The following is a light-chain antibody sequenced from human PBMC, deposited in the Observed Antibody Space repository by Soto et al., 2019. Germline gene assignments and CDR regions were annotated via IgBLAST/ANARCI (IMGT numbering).Light chain of an antibody. CDR3: QQYGSSGT. V-gene: IGKV3-20*01. CDR1: QSVSTN. Sequence: EIVMTQSASTLSLSPGERATLSCRASQSVSTNLAWYQQKPGQAPRLLISGASNRATGIPDRFSGSGSGTDFTLTISRLEPEDFAVYYCQQYGSSGTFGQGTKV. CDR2: GAS. J-gene: IGKJ1*01.